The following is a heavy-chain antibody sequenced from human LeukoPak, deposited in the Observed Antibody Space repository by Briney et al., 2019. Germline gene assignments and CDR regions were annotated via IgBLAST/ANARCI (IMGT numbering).Heavy chain of an antibody. J-gene: IGHJ4*02. Sequence: ASVKVSCKASGYTCTNYYVHWVRQAPGQGPEYMGIINPSAGNTNYAQKFRGRITMTRDTSTTTVYMELSSLVSEDTAVYYCARERPSKCYFDYWGQGTLVTVSS. CDR1: GYTCTNYY. CDR2: INPSAGNT. CDR3: ARERPSKCYFDY. V-gene: IGHV1-46*01.